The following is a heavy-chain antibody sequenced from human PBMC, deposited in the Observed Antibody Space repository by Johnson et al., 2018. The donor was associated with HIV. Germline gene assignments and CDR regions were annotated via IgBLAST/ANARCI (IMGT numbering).Heavy chain of an antibody. V-gene: IGHV3-30-3*01. Sequence: QVQLVESGGGVVQPGTSLRLSCAASGFTFTSFAMHWVRQAPGKGLEWVAFISYDGSNKYYADSVKGRFTISRDNSKNTLFLQMNSLRAEYTAVYYCARGQGGIQLWFDGFDIWGQGTMVTVSS. D-gene: IGHD5-18*01. CDR3: ARGQGGIQLWFDGFDI. J-gene: IGHJ3*02. CDR2: ISYDGSNK. CDR1: GFTFTSFA.